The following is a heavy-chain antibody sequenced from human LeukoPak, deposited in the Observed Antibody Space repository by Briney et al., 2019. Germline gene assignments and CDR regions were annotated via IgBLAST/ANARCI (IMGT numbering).Heavy chain of an antibody. CDR2: IKEDGSVK. D-gene: IGHD6-6*01. CDR3: MAESSSPWEGY. CDR1: GFRFSRHW. Sequence: GGSLRLSCADSGFRFSRHWMDWVRQAPGKGLEWVANIKEDGSVKNNVDSVRGRFTISSDNAKNSLYLEMNSLRAEDTAVYYCMAESSSPWEGYWGQGTLVIVSS. V-gene: IGHV3-7*01. J-gene: IGHJ4*02.